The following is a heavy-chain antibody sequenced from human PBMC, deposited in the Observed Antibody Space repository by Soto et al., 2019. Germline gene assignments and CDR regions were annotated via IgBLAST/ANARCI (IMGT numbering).Heavy chain of an antibody. Sequence: ASVKVSCKASGYTFTSYYMHWVRQSPGQGLEWMGIINPSGGSTSYAQKFQGRVTMTRDTSTSTVYMGLSSLRSEDTAVYYCARDSIWFGDYLNYGMDVWGQGTTVTVSS. CDR3: ARDSIWFGDYLNYGMDV. CDR1: GYTFTSYY. CDR2: INPSGGST. J-gene: IGHJ6*02. V-gene: IGHV1-46*01. D-gene: IGHD3-10*01.